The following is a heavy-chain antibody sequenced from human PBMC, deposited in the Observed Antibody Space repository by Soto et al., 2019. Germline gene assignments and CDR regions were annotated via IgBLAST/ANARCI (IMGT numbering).Heavy chain of an antibody. Sequence: GTSVKVCCKASCSTFTSDGISWVRHAPGQELEWMGWISAYYGNTNYAQKLQGRVTMTTDTSTSTAYIELRSLRSDDTAVYYCAAGREYYYDSSGYYYYYRMDVCSQGTTVTGS. CDR2: ISAYYGNT. J-gene: IGHJ6*02. CDR3: AAGREYYYDSSGYYYYYRMDV. CDR1: CSTFTSDG. D-gene: IGHD3-22*01. V-gene: IGHV1-18*04.